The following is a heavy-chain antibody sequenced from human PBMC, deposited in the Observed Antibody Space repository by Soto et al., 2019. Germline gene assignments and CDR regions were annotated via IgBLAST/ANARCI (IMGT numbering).Heavy chain of an antibody. D-gene: IGHD4-17*01. Sequence: KTSETLSLTCIVSGGSISSSSYYWGWIRQPPGKGLEWIGSISHSGTTSYSPSLTSRVSISVDTSKNQVSLKLTSVTAADTAVYFCARVTMVIRDSDHFGVDVWGHGTTVTVSS. CDR3: ARVTMVIRDSDHFGVDV. CDR1: GGSISSSSYY. CDR2: ISHSGTT. V-gene: IGHV4-39*07. J-gene: IGHJ6*02.